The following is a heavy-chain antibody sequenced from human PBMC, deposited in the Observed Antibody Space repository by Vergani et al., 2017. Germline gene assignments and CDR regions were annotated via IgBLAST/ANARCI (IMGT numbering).Heavy chain of an antibody. Sequence: QVQLVQSGAAVKKPGSSVKVSCKASGVTFSSYAISWVRQAPGQGLEWMGGIIPIFGTANYAQKFQGRVTITADESTCTAYMGLSSLGSEDTAVYYCARSSKIMQLGNYFDYWGQGTLVTVSS. CDR3: ARSSKIMQLGNYFDY. D-gene: IGHD6-13*01. V-gene: IGHV1-69*01. CDR2: IIPIFGTA. CDR1: GVTFSSYA. J-gene: IGHJ4*02.